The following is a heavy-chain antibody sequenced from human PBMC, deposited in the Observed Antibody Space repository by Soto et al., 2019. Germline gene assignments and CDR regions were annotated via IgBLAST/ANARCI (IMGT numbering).Heavy chain of an antibody. V-gene: IGHV3-21*01. D-gene: IGHD3-9*01. J-gene: IGHJ5*02. Sequence: PGGSLRLSCAASGFTFSSYSMNWVRQAPGKGLEWVSSISSSSSYIYYADSVKGRFTISRDNAKNSLYLQMNSLRAEDTAVYYCARDSRPLSYDILTGYYKGRNWFDPWGQGTLVTVSS. CDR2: ISSSSSYI. CDR3: ARDSRPLSYDILTGYYKGRNWFDP. CDR1: GFTFSSYS.